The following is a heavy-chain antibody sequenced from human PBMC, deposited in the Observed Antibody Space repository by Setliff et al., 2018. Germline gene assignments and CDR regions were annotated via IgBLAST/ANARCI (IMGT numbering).Heavy chain of an antibody. V-gene: IGHV4-61*05. CDR3: ARASWYYDFWSGSEGSGWFDP. CDR1: GGSISSSSYY. Sequence: SETLSLTCTVSGGSISSSSYYWGWIRQPPGKGLEWIGYIYYSGTTNYNPSLKSRVTISVDTSKNQFSLKMTSMTAADTAVYYCARASWYYDFWSGSEGSGWFDPWGQGTLVTVSS. CDR2: IYYSGTT. D-gene: IGHD3-3*01. J-gene: IGHJ5*02.